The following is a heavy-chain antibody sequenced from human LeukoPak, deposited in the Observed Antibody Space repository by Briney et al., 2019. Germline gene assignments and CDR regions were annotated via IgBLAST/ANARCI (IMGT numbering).Heavy chain of an antibody. Sequence: GGSLRLSCAASGFTFSSYSMNWVRQAPGKGLEWVSYISSSSSSTIYYADSVKGRFTISRDNARNSLYLQMNSLRAEDTAVYYCARDAGIAARQYWSFDYWGQGTLVTVSS. J-gene: IGHJ4*02. V-gene: IGHV3-48*04. CDR3: ARDAGIAARQYWSFDY. CDR2: ISSSSSSTI. D-gene: IGHD6-6*01. CDR1: GFTFSSYS.